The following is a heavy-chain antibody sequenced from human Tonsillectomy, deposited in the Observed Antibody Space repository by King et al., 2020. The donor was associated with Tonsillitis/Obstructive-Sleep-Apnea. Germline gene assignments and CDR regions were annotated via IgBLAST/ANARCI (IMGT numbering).Heavy chain of an antibody. CDR1: GFTFSSYG. CDR2: IWHDGSNK. CDR3: ARDGGHSGYDYQFDY. D-gene: IGHD5-12*01. J-gene: IGHJ4*02. V-gene: IGHV3-33*01. Sequence: VQLVESGGGVVQPGRSLRLSCAASGFTFSSYGMHWVRQAPGKGLEWVAVIWHDGSNKYYADSVKGRFTISIDNSKNTLYLQINSLRAEDTAVYYCARDGGHSGYDYQFDYWGQGTLVTVSS.